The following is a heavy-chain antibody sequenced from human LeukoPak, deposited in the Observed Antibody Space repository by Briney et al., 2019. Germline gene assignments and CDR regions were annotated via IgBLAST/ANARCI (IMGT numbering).Heavy chain of an antibody. Sequence: PGGSLRLSCAASGFTFSSYGMHWVRQAPGKGLEWVAVISYDGSNKYYADSVKGRFTVSRDNSKNTLYLQMNSLRAEDTAVFYCAKFGSGSPYFDYWGQGTLVTVSS. CDR3: AKFGSGSPYFDY. J-gene: IGHJ4*02. V-gene: IGHV3-30*18. CDR1: GFTFSSYG. D-gene: IGHD3-10*01. CDR2: ISYDGSNK.